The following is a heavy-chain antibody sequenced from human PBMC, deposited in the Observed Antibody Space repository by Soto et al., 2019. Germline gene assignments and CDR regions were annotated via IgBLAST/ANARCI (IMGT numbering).Heavy chain of an antibody. D-gene: IGHD5-12*01. V-gene: IGHV4-59*01. J-gene: IGHJ4*02. Sequence: SETLSLTCTVSGGSISSYYWTWIRQPPGKGLEWIGYIYYSGSTNYNPSLKSRVTISVDTSKTQFSLKLSSVTAADTAVYYCARASSGYDRGVDYWGQGILVTVSS. CDR1: GGSISSYY. CDR3: ARASSGYDRGVDY. CDR2: IYYSGST.